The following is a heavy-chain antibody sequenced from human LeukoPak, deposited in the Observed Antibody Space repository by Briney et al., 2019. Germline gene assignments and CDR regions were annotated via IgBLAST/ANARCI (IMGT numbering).Heavy chain of an antibody. CDR2: ISGSGGST. J-gene: IGHJ4*02. D-gene: IGHD3-22*01. CDR1: GFTFSSYA. CDR3: AKDFDPTYYYDSSGYPHFDY. V-gene: IGHV3-23*01. Sequence: GGSLRLSCAPSGFTFSSYAMSWVRQAPGKGLEWVSAISGSGGSTCYADSVKGRFTISRDNSKNTLYLQMNSLRAEDTAVYYCAKDFDPTYYYDSSGYPHFDYWGQGTLATVSS.